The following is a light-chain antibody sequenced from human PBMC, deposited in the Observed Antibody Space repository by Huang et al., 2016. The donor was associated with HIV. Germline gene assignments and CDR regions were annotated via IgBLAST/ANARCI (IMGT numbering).Light chain of an antibody. J-gene: IGKJ2*01. V-gene: IGKV2-28*01. Sequence: DIVMTQSPLSLPVTPGEPASISCRSSQSLLHSNGYNYLDWYLQKPGQSPKLLIYLGSNRASGVPDRVSGSGSGTDFTLKISRVEAEDVGVYYCMQALQTPPPFGQGTKLEIK. CDR1: QSLLHSNGYNY. CDR3: MQALQTPPP. CDR2: LGS.